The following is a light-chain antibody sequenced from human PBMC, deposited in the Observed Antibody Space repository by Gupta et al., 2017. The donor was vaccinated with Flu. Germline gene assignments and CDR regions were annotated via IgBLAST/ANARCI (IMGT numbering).Light chain of an antibody. J-gene: IGKJ4*02. CDR1: QSVSSI. CDR3: QQYNNWPFT. V-gene: IGKV3-15*01. CDR2: GAS. Sequence: IVMTLSPATLSVSPGERVTLSCRASQSVSSILAWYQQRPGQAPRLLMYGASTRATGIPATFSGSGTGTEFTLTISSLQSEDFAVYYCQQYNNWPFTFGGGTKVEIK.